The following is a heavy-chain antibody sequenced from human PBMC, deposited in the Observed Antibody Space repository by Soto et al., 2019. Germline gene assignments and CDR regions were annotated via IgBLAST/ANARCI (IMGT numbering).Heavy chain of an antibody. D-gene: IGHD4-4*01. CDR3: GKIDYTPIGGGGEPPEYFQH. CDR2: ISYDGSNK. V-gene: IGHV3-30*18. CDR1: GFTFSSYG. Sequence: QVQLVESGGGVVQPGRSLRLSCAASGFTFSSYGMHWVRQAPGKGLEWVAVISYDGSNKYYADSVKGRFTISRDNSKNRFYLQRNSRGGGDTAVFYCGKIDYTPIGGGGEPPEYFQHWGQGTLVTVSS. J-gene: IGHJ1*01.